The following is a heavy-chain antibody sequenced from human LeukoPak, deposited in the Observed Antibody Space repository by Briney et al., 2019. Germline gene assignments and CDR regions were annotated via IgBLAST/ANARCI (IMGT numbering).Heavy chain of an antibody. Sequence: GESLKISCKGSGYSFTTYRITWVRQLPGKGLEWTGIIYPTDSETKYSPSFQGQVTISADRSTSAAYLRWSSLKASDTATYYCARGDLRAFQIWGQGTMVTVS. D-gene: IGHD5-24*01. CDR1: GYSFTTYR. J-gene: IGHJ3*02. V-gene: IGHV5-51*01. CDR2: IYPTDSET. CDR3: ARGDLRAFQI.